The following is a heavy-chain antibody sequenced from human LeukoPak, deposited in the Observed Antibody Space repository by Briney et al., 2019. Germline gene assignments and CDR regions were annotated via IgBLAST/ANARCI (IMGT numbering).Heavy chain of an antibody. CDR1: GYTFTGYY. Sequence: ASVKVSCKASGYTFTGYYMHWVRQAPGQGLEWMGRINPNSGGTNYAQKFQGRVTMTRNTSISTAYMELSRLRSDDTAVYYCARGRKSSYSSGQSFDYWGQGTLVTVSS. CDR2: INPNSGGT. D-gene: IGHD6-19*01. J-gene: IGHJ4*02. CDR3: ARGRKSSYSSGQSFDY. V-gene: IGHV1-2*06.